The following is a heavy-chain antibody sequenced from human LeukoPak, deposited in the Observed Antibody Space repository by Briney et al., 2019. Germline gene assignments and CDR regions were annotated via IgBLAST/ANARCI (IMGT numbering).Heavy chain of an antibody. CDR3: ARGQSGGPLDYYYYYMDV. Sequence: ASVKVSCKASGYTFTSYGISWVRHAPGQGLEWMGWISAYNGNTNYAQKLQGRVTMTTDTSTSTAYMELRSLRSDDTAVYYCARGQSGGPLDYYYYYMDVWGKGTTVTVSS. J-gene: IGHJ6*03. D-gene: IGHD2-15*01. CDR2: ISAYNGNT. CDR1: GYTFTSYG. V-gene: IGHV1-18*01.